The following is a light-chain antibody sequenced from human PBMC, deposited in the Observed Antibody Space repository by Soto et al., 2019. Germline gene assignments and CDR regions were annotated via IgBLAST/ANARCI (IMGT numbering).Light chain of an antibody. CDR3: QQRRNWPPAFT. J-gene: IGKJ3*01. V-gene: IGKV3-11*01. CDR2: DAS. Sequence: EIVLTQSPATLSLSPGERATLSCRASQNVNSYLVWYQHKPGQPPRLLIYDASKRATGIPARFSGSGSGTDFTLTISSLEPDDFAVYCCQQRRNWPPAFTFGPGTKVHIK. CDR1: QNVNSY.